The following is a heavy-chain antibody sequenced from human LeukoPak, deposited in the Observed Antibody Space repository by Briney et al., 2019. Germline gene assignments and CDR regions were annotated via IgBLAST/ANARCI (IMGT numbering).Heavy chain of an antibody. D-gene: IGHD5-12*01. CDR2: ISSNGGST. J-gene: IGHJ4*02. V-gene: IGHV3-64*01. CDR3: AKPYSGYDLDVGY. CDR1: GFTFSSYA. Sequence: GGSLRLSCAASGFTFSSYAMHWVRQAPGKGLEYVSAISSNGGSTYYANSVKGRFTISRDNSKNTLYLQMGSLRAEDMAVYYCAKPYSGYDLDVGYGGQGTQVTVSS.